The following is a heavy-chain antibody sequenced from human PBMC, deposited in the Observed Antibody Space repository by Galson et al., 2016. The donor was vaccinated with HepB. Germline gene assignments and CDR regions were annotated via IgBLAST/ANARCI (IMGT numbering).Heavy chain of an antibody. V-gene: IGHV3-66*02. CDR3: VRGVYGDHGWFDY. J-gene: IGHJ4*02. CDR2: IYSGGTT. Sequence: LRLSCAASGFTFTDVWMSWVRQAPGKGLEYVSVIYSGGTTYYADSVKGRFTISRDNSQNSLFLQMNTLRAEDTAVYFCVRGVYGDHGWFDYWGQGTLVTVSS. D-gene: IGHD4-17*01. CDR1: GFTFTDVW.